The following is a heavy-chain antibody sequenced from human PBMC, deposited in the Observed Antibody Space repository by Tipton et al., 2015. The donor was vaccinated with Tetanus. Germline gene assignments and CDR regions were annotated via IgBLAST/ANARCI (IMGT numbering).Heavy chain of an antibody. CDR2: IKHDGSEN. V-gene: IGHV3-7*03. Sequence: SLRLSCAASGFSFSAYWMTWVRQAPGKGLEWVANIKHDGSENYYVDSVKGRFTISRDNAKNSLYLQMNSLRAEDTAVYYCARDIDVPGTTLYFDYWGQGTLVTVSS. CDR1: GFSFSAYW. D-gene: IGHD1-1*01. CDR3: ARDIDVPGTTLYFDY. J-gene: IGHJ4*02.